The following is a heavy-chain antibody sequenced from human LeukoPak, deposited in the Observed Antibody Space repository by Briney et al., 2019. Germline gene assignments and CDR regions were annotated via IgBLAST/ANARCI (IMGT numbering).Heavy chain of an antibody. CDR1: GGSISSYY. D-gene: IGHD2-15*01. CDR2: IYYSGST. Sequence: PSETLSLTCTVSGGSISSYYWSWIRQPPGKGLEWIGYIYYSGSTNYNPSLKSRVTISVDTSKNQFSLKLSSVTAADTAVYYCASQYCSGGSCLFDYWGQGTLVTVSS. J-gene: IGHJ4*02. CDR3: ASQYCSGGSCLFDY. V-gene: IGHV4-59*01.